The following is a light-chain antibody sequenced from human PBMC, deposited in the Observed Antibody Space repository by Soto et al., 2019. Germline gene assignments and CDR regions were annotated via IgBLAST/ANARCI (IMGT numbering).Light chain of an antibody. Sequence: QSVLTQPASVSGSPGQSITISCTGTSSDVGGYNYVSWYQHHPGKAPKLMIYDVSNRPSGVSNRFSGSKSGNTASLTISGLQPEDEADYSCSSYTPSNTPQIVFGTGTKVTVL. J-gene: IGLJ1*01. CDR2: DVS. V-gene: IGLV2-14*03. CDR3: SSYTPSNTPQIV. CDR1: SSDVGGYNY.